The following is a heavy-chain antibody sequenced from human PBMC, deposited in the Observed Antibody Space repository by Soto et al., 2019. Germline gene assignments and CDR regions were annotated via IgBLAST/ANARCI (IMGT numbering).Heavy chain of an antibody. J-gene: IGHJ6*03. D-gene: IGHD6-6*01. CDR2: IYYSGST. V-gene: IGHV4-59*08. CDR1: GGSISSYC. Sequence: SETLSLTCTVSGGSISSYCWSWIRQPPGKGLGWIGYIYYSGSTNYNPSLKSRVTISVDTSKNQFSLKLSSVTAADTAVYYCARRRYSSSSTYYYYYMDVWGKGTKVTVSS. CDR3: ARRRYSSSSTYYYYYMDV.